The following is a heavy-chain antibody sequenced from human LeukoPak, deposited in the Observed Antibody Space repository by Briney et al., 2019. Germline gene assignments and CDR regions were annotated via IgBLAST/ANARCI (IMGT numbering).Heavy chain of an antibody. Sequence: TSETLSLTCTVSGGSIISGGYYWSWIRQPPGKGLEWIGYIYHTGITYNNPSLKSRVTISVDRSKNQFSLELTSVTAADTAVYYCAREMLDNHWFDPWGQGTLVTVSS. J-gene: IGHJ5*02. D-gene: IGHD3-10*02. V-gene: IGHV4-30-2*01. CDR2: IYHTGIT. CDR3: AREMLDNHWFDP. CDR1: GGSIISGGYY.